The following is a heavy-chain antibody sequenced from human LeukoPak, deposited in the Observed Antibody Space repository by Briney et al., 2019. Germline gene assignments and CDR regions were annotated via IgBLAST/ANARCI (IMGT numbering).Heavy chain of an antibody. J-gene: IGHJ3*02. V-gene: IGHV4-61*02. Sequence: SQTLSLTCTVSAGSINSGDYYWSWIRQPAGKGLEWIGRIYSPGTNYNYNPSVKSRVTISIDTSKNQFSLELTSVTAADTAVYCCARGIGTSYDSSRDAFDIWGQGTMVTVSS. CDR1: AGSINSGDYY. CDR3: ARGIGTSYDSSRDAFDI. D-gene: IGHD3-22*01. CDR2: IYSPGT.